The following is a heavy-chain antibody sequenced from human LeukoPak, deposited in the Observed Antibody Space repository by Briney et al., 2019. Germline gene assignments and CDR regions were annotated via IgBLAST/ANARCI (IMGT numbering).Heavy chain of an antibody. Sequence: GASVKVSCKASAYTFTSYGIRWVRQAPGQGLEWMGWISAYNGNTNYAQKLQGRVTMTTDTSMSTAYMELRSLRSDDTAVYYCARDRVRGVIGSDAFEIWGQGTMVTVSS. V-gene: IGHV1-18*01. CDR2: ISAYNGNT. CDR3: ARDRVRGVIGSDAFEI. CDR1: AYTFTSYG. J-gene: IGHJ3*02. D-gene: IGHD3-10*01.